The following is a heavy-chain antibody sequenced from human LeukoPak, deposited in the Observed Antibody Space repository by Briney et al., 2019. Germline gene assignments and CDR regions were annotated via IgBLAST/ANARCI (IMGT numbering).Heavy chain of an antibody. CDR1: GFTFHDYT. J-gene: IGHJ4*02. Sequence: GGSLRLSCAASGFTFHDYTMHWVRQAPGKGLEWVSLISWDGDSTYYADSVKGRFTISRDNAKNSLYLQMNSLRAEDTAVYYCARDRSTDFWSGYYTNYFDYWGQGTLVTVSS. D-gene: IGHD3-3*01. CDR2: ISWDGDST. CDR3: ARDRSTDFWSGYYTNYFDY. V-gene: IGHV3-43*01.